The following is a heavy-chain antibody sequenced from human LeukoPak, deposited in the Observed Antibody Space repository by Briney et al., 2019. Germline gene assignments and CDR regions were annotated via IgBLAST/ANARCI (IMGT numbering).Heavy chain of an antibody. CDR1: GYTLTELS. D-gene: IGHD6-19*01. CDR3: ARQDSSGWYDY. Sequence: SVKVSCKVSGYTLTELSMHWVRQAPGQGLEWMGGIIPIFGTANYAQKFQGRVTITTDESTSTAYMELSSLRSEDTAVYYCARQDSSGWYDYWGQGTLVTVSS. CDR2: IIPIFGTA. J-gene: IGHJ4*02. V-gene: IGHV1-69*05.